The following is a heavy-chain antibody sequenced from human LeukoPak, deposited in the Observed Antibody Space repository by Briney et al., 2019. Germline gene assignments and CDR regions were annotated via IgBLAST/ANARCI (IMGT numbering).Heavy chain of an antibody. J-gene: IGHJ4*02. V-gene: IGHV3-30*18. CDR1: GFTFSSYG. CDR2: ISYDGSNK. CDR3: AKGGDIVVVVAATSLFPLDY. Sequence: PGGSLRLSCAASGFTFSSYGMRWVRQAPGKGLEWVAVISYDGSNKYYADSVKGRFTISRDHSNNTLYLQMNSLTAEDTAVYYCAKGGDIVVVVAATSLFPLDYWGQGTLVTVSS. D-gene: IGHD2-15*01.